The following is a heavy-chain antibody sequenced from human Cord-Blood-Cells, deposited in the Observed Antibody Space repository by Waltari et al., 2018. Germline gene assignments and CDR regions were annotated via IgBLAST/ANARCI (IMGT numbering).Heavy chain of an antibody. CDR3: AREAKGGDAFDI. CDR1: GYTFSSYD. J-gene: IGHJ3*02. D-gene: IGHD1-26*01. Sequence: QVQLVQSGAEVKQPGASVKVSCKAPGYTFSSYDINCVRQATGQGLEWMGWMNPNSGNTGYAQKFQGRVTMTRNTSISTAYMELSSLRSEDTAVYYWAREAKGGDAFDIWGQGTMVTVSS. V-gene: IGHV1-8*01. CDR2: MNPNSGNT.